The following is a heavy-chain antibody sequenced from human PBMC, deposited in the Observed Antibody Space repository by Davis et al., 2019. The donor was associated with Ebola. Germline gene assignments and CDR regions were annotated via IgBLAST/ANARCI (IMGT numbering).Heavy chain of an antibody. V-gene: IGHV3-7*01. J-gene: IGHJ3*02. D-gene: IGHD6-19*01. Sequence: GESLKISCAASGFTFSRYWMSWVRQAPGKGLEWVANIKQDGSEKYYVDTVKGRFTISRDNANNSLYLQMNSLKAEDTAVYYCARKTDYSSAEDAFDIWGQGTMVTVSS. CDR1: GFTFSRYW. CDR3: ARKTDYSSAEDAFDI. CDR2: IKQDGSEK.